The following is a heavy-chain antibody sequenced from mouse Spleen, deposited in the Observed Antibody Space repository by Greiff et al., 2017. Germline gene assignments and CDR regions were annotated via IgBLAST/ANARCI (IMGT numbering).Heavy chain of an antibody. J-gene: IGHJ3*01. Sequence: QVQLKESGPGLVQPSQSLSITCTVSGFSLSSYGVYWVRQSPGKGLEWLGVIWSGGSTDYNAAFISRLSISKDNSKSQVFFKMNSLQADDTAIYYCARPYYGNYIWFAYWGQGTLVTVSA. CDR2: IWSGGST. V-gene: IGHV2-2*01. D-gene: IGHD2-10*01. CDR3: ARPYYGNYIWFAY. CDR1: GFSLSSYG.